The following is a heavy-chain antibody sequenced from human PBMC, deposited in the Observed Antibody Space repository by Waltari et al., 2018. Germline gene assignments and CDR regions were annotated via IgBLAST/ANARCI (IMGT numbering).Heavy chain of an antibody. CDR3: AIIAAAGFDY. CDR2: INPNSGGT. D-gene: IGHD6-13*01. J-gene: IGHJ4*02. V-gene: IGHV1-2*06. Sequence: QVQLVQSGAEVKKPGSSVKVSCKASGGTFSSDVISWVRQAPGQGLEWMGRINPNSGGTNYSQKFQGRVTMTRDTSISTAYMELSRLRSDDTAVYYCAIIAAAGFDYWGQGTLVTVSS. CDR1: GGTFSSDV.